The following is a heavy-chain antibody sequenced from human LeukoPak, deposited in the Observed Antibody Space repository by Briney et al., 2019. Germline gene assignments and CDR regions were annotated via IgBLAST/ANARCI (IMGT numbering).Heavy chain of an antibody. V-gene: IGHV4-59*01. CDR2: IYYSGST. Sequence: SETLSLTCTVSGGSISSYYWSWIRQPPGKGLEWIGYIYYSGSTNYNPSLKSRVTISVDTSKNQFSLKLSSVTAADTAVYYCARERWFGEFNAFDVWGQGTMVTVSS. J-gene: IGHJ3*01. CDR1: GGSISSYY. D-gene: IGHD3-10*01. CDR3: ARERWFGEFNAFDV.